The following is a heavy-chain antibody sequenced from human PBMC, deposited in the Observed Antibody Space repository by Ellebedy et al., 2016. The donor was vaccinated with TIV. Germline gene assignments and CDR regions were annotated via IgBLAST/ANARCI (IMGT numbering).Heavy chain of an antibody. CDR2: VSSDGNGE. Sequence: GESLKISCAASGFTFGSYSMHWVRQAPGKGLEWVAEVSSDGNGERYTDSVKGRFTISRDNSKNTLSLEMNSLRVDDTAVYFCARGPVRYTQKGGFLDYWGQGTLVTVSS. CDR1: GFTFGSYS. J-gene: IGHJ4*02. CDR3: ARGPVRYTQKGGFLDY. D-gene: IGHD3-16*01. V-gene: IGHV3-30*14.